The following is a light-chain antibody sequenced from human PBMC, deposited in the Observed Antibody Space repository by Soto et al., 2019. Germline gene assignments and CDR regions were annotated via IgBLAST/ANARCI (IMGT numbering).Light chain of an antibody. CDR1: QSISSY. CDR2: DAS. CDR3: QQFNNYLIT. V-gene: IGKV1D-13*01. J-gene: IGKJ5*01. Sequence: IQMTQSPSSLSASVGDRVTITCRASQSISSYLNWYQQKPGKAPKLLIYDASSLESGVPSRFSGSGSGTEFTLTISSLQPEDFATYYCQQFNNYLITFGQGTRLEIK.